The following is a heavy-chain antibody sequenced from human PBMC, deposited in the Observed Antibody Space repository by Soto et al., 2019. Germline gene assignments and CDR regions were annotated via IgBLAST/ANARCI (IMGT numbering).Heavy chain of an antibody. D-gene: IGHD2-8*01. CDR2: IYYSGST. J-gene: IGHJ5*02. Sequence: SETLSLTCAVYGGSFSGFYWGWIRQPPGKGLEWIGSIYYSGSTYYNPSLKSRVTISVDTSKNQFSLKLSSVTAADTAVYYCARAYCTNGVCPAPTNWFDPWGQGTLVTVSS. CDR3: ARAYCTNGVCPAPTNWFDP. CDR1: GGSFSGFY. V-gene: IGHV4-34*01.